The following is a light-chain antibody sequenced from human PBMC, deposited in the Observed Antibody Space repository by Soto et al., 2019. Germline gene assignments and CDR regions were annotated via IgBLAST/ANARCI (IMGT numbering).Light chain of an antibody. CDR1: SSDVGNYNY. Sequence: QSVLTKPASVSGSPGQSITISCTGTSSDVGNYNYVSWYQQHPGKAPKLMIYEVSNRPSGVSNRFSGSKSGNTASLVISGLQAEDEADYYCSSYTSSDALVFGGGTKLTVL. CDR2: EVS. CDR3: SSYTSSDALV. V-gene: IGLV2-14*01. J-gene: IGLJ3*02.